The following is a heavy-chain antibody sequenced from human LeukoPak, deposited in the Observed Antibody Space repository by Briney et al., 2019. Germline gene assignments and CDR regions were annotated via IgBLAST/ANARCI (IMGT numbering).Heavy chain of an antibody. J-gene: IGHJ1*01. CDR1: GGSISSSSYY. D-gene: IGHD2-2*01. CDR2: IYYSGST. Sequence: SETLSLTCTVSGGSISSSSYYWGWIRQPPGKGLEWIGSIYYSGSTYYNPSLKSRVAISVDTSKNQFSLKLSSVTAAGTAVYYCARTPYCSSTSCFAEYFQHWGQGTLVTVSS. V-gene: IGHV4-39*01. CDR3: ARTPYCSSTSCFAEYFQH.